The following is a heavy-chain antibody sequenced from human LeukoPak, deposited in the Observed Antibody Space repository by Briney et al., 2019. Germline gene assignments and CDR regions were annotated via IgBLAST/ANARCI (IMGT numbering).Heavy chain of an antibody. D-gene: IGHD3-10*01. Sequence: ASVKVSCTVSGYTLTELSMHWVRQAPGKGLEWMGGFDPEDGKRNSAQKFQGRVNMTEDTSTDTAYMELSSLRSEDTAVYYCATFVWFGEYAWGQGTLVTVSS. J-gene: IGHJ4*02. CDR3: ATFVWFGEYA. CDR2: FDPEDGKR. CDR1: GYTLTELS. V-gene: IGHV1-24*01.